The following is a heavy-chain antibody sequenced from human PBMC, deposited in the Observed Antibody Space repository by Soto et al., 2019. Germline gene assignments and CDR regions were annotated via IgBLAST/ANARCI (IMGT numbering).Heavy chain of an antibody. D-gene: IGHD6-13*01. CDR1: GFTFSSYA. Sequence: GGSLRLSCAASGFTFSSYAMHWVRQAPGKGLEYVSAISSNGGSTYYANSVKGRFTISRDNSKNTLYLQMGSLRAEDMAVYYCARDISYSTTWAFDYWGQGTLVTVSS. V-gene: IGHV3-64*01. CDR3: ARDISYSTTWAFDY. CDR2: ISSNGGST. J-gene: IGHJ4*02.